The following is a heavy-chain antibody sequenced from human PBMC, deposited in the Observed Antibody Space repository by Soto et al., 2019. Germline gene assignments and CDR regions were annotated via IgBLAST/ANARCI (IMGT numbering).Heavy chain of an antibody. CDR3: AKVPGGSTTVTDAFDY. V-gene: IGHV3-23*01. CDR2: IRGSGGST. CDR1: GFTFSSYA. D-gene: IGHD4-17*01. Sequence: GGSLRLSCAASGFTFSSYAMSWVRQAPGKGLEWVSAIRGSGGSTYYADSVKGRFTISRDNSKNTLYLQMNSLRAEDTAVYYCAKVPGGSTTVTDAFDYWGQGTLVTVSS. J-gene: IGHJ4*02.